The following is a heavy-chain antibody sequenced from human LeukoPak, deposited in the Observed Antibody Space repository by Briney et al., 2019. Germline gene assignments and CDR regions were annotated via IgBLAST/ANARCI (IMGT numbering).Heavy chain of an antibody. J-gene: IGHJ3*02. CDR3: ARDPLFDPGHHDAFDI. CDR1: GDYVSSNSAA. CDR2: TYYRSKWYN. Sequence: SQTLSLTCAISGDYVSSNSAAWNWIRQSLSRGLEWLGRTYYRSKWYNDYAVSVKSRIIINPDTSKNQFSLQLNSVTPEDTAVYYCARDPLFDPGHHDAFDIWGQGTIVTVSS. V-gene: IGHV6-1*01.